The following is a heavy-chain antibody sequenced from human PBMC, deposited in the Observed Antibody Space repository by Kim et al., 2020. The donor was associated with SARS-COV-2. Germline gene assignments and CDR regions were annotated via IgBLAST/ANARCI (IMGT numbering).Heavy chain of an antibody. D-gene: IGHD3-10*01. J-gene: IGHJ6*02. CDR3: ARVPPYYYGSGTPRKDV. CDR1: GFTFSSYW. CDR2: INSDGSST. V-gene: IGHV3-74*01. Sequence: GGSLRLSCAASGFTFSSYWMHWVRQAPGKGLVWVSRINSDGSSTSYSDSVKGRFTISRDNAKNTLYLQMNSLRAEDTAVYYCARVPPYYYGSGTPRKDVWGQGTTVTVSS.